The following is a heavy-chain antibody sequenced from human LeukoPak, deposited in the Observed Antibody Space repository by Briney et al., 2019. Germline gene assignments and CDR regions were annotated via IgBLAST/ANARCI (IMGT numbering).Heavy chain of an antibody. CDR3: AMAVTARTTDY. Sequence: SETLSLTSTVSGGSISSGGYYWSWIRQHPGKGLKWIGYIYYSGSTYYNPSLKSRVTISVDTSKNQFSLKLSSVTAADTAVYYCAMAVTARTTDYWGQGTLVTVSS. V-gene: IGHV4-31*03. J-gene: IGHJ4*02. CDR1: GGSISSGGYY. CDR2: IYYSGST. D-gene: IGHD2-21*02.